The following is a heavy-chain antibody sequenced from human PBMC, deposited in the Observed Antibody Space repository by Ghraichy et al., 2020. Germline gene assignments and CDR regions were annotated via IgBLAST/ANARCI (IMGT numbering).Heavy chain of an antibody. D-gene: IGHD1-7*01. V-gene: IGHV3-11*01. CDR1: GFTFSDYY. CDR3: ARDPPRTGTTEFDY. Sequence: GGSLRLSCGASGFTFSDYYMCWFRQAPGQGLQWVSYINVRGDSIHYADSVKGRFTISRDNAKSSVYLQMNSLRAEDTAMYYCARDPPRTGTTEFDYWGQGTLVTVSS. J-gene: IGHJ4*02. CDR2: INVRGDSI.